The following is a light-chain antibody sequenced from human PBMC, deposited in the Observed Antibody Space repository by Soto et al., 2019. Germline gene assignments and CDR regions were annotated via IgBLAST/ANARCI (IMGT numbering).Light chain of an antibody. CDR3: RSYTTIKTVV. V-gene: IGLV2-14*01. Sequence: QSALTQPASLSGSPGQSITISCTGTSTDTGTYKYVSWFHHHPGKAPKLIIFEVRHRPSGISDRFSGFKSANTAYLTISGVQPEDEADYHCRSYTTIKTVVFGVGTKLTVL. CDR2: EVR. CDR1: STDTGTYKY. J-gene: IGLJ2*01.